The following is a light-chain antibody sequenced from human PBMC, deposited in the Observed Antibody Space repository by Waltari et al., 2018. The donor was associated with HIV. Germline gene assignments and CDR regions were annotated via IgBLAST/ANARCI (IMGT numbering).Light chain of an antibody. CDR3: TARDISGNHRL. V-gene: IGLV3-19*01. Sequence: SSELTQDPAVSVALGQTVRITCQGHSLRSYYARWYQQKPGQAPVLVIYGKNNRPSGIPDRFSGSSSGKTASLIITGARAEDEADYYCTARDISGNHRLSGVGTKLTVL. CDR2: GKN. J-gene: IGLJ2*01. CDR1: SLRSYY.